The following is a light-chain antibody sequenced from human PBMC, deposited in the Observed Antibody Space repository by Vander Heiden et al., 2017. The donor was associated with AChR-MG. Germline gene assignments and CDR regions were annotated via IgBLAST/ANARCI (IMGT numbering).Light chain of an antibody. J-gene: IGLJ3*02. CDR3: GTYDSSRSARWV. CDR2: DNN. V-gene: IGLV1-51*01. CDR1: NSSIGNNY. Sequence: QSVLTQPPSVSAAPGQKVTISCSGSNSSIGNNYVSWYQQLPGAAPKLLIYDNNQRHSGIPDRFSGSKSGTSASLGITGLQTGDEADYYCGTYDSSRSARWVFGGGTKLTVL.